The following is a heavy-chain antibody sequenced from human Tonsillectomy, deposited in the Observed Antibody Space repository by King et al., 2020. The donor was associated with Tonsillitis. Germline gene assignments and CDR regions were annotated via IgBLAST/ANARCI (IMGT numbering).Heavy chain of an antibody. CDR2: ISGSGSNT. J-gene: IGHJ5*02. Sequence: VQLVESGGGLVQPGGSLRLSCAASGFTFSNYAMSWVRLAPGKGLEWVSTISGSGSNTYYADSVKGRFTISRDNSKNTQYLQMNILRAEDTAVYYCAKGGEAVAVWFDPWGQGTLVTVSS. D-gene: IGHD6-19*01. V-gene: IGHV3-23*04. CDR1: GFTFSNYA. CDR3: AKGGEAVAVWFDP.